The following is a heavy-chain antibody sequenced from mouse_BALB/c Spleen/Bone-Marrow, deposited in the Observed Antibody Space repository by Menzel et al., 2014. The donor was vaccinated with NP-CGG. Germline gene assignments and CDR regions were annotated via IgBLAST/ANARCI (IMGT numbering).Heavy chain of an antibody. Sequence: EVKLQESGPDLVKPSQSLSLTCTVTDYSITSDYSWHWIRQFPGNKLEWMGYIHYSGSPNYNPSLKSRISITRDTSKNQFFLQLNSVTTEDTATYYCARDYYGWFAYWGQGTLVTVSA. D-gene: IGHD1-1*01. V-gene: IGHV3-1*02. J-gene: IGHJ3*01. CDR3: ARDYYGWFAY. CDR1: DYSITSDYS. CDR2: IHYSGSP.